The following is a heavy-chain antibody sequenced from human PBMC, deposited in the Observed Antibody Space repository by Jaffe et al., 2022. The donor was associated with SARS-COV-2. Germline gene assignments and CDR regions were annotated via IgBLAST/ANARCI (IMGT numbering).Heavy chain of an antibody. CDR2: IKQGGSEK. CDR3: ARDTPFWTILAIDY. J-gene: IGHJ4*02. CDR1: GFTFSGYW. D-gene: IGHD3-3*01. Sequence: EVQLVESGGGLVQPGGSLRLSCAASGFTFSGYWMSWVRQAPGKGLEWVANIKQGGSEKYYVDSVKGRFTISRDNAKNSLYLQMNSLRAEDTAVYYCARDTPFWTILAIDYWGQGTLVTVSS. V-gene: IGHV3-7*03.